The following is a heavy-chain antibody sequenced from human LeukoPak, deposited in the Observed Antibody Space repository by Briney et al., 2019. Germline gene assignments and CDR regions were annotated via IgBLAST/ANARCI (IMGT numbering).Heavy chain of an antibody. CDR3: ARGVLVGFGELQGDC. J-gene: IGHJ4*02. D-gene: IGHD3-10*01. Sequence: PGGSLRLSCAASGFTFSSYSMNWVRQAPGKGLEWVSSISSSSYIYYADSVKGRFTISRDDAKNSLYLQMNSRRAEDTAVYYCARGVLVGFGELQGDCWGQGTLVTVSS. CDR1: GFTFSSYS. V-gene: IGHV3-21*01. CDR2: ISSSSYI.